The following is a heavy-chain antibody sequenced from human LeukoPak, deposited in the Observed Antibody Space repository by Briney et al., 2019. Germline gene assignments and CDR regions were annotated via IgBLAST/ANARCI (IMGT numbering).Heavy chain of an antibody. CDR2: IKQDGSEK. V-gene: IGHV3-7*03. D-gene: IGHD5-24*01. J-gene: IGHJ4*02. CDR1: GFTFSSYW. CDR3: AKVIRDGYNYFDY. Sequence: GGSLRLSCAASGFTFSSYWMSWVRQAPGKGLEWVANIKQDGSEKYYVDSVKGRFTISRDNSKNTLYLQMNSLRAEDTAVYYCAKVIRDGYNYFDYWGQGTLVTVSS.